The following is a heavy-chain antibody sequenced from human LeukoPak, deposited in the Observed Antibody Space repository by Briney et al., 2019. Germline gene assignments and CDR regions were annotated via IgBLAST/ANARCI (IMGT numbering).Heavy chain of an antibody. D-gene: IGHD6-19*01. CDR1: GFTFSDYY. CDR2: ISSSTFFT. CDR3: ARSQAGPHDY. V-gene: IGHV3-11*06. Sequence: AGSLTLSCTASGFTFSDYYMAWIRQAPGNGLDWISDISSSTFFTNYADSVKGRFTISRDNAKNSLYLQMNSLRAEDTAVYYCARSQAGPHDYWGQGTLVTVSS. J-gene: IGHJ4*02.